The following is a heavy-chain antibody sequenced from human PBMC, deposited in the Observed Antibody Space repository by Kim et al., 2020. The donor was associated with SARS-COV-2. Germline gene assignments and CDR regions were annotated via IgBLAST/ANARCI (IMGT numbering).Heavy chain of an antibody. Sequence: ASVKVSCKASGYTFTSYGISWVRQAPGQGLEWMGWISAYNGNTNYAQKLQGRVTMTTDTSTSTAYMELRSLRSDDTAVYYCAREYYYDSSGYYRGYYYGMDVWGQGTTVTVSS. CDR2: ISAYNGNT. J-gene: IGHJ6*02. CDR3: AREYYYDSSGYYRGYYYGMDV. V-gene: IGHV1-18*01. CDR1: GYTFTSYG. D-gene: IGHD3-22*01.